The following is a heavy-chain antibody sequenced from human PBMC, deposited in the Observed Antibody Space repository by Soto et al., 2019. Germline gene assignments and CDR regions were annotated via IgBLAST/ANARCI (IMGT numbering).Heavy chain of an antibody. CDR3: ARDRRISNIAGSNTIDX. Sequence: GGSLRLSCAASGFTFSSYGMHWVRQAPGKGLEWVAFIWYDGSNKYYADSVKGRFTISRDNSNNTLYLQMNSLRAEDTAVYYCARDRRISNIAGSNTIDXWGQGTLVTVSX. D-gene: IGHD6-13*01. CDR1: GFTFSSYG. CDR2: IWYDGSNK. J-gene: IGHJ4*02. V-gene: IGHV3-33*01.